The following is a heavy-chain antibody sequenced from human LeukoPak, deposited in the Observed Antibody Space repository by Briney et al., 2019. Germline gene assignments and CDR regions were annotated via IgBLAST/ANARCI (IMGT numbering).Heavy chain of an antibody. CDR3: ARESGGSGTLPYDF. CDR2: VGVGHDT. J-gene: IGHJ3*01. V-gene: IGHV3-13*01. D-gene: IGHD3-10*01. CDR1: GFTLSSYE. Sequence: GGSLRLSCAASGFTLSSYEMHWVRQPSGKGLEWVSAVGVGHDTFYGGSVKGRLTISRDNARNSVYLQMHSLRAGDTGVYYCARESGGSGTLPYDFWGHGTMVTVSS.